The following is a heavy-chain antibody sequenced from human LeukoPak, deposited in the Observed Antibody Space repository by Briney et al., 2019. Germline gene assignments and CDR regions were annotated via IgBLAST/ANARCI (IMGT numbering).Heavy chain of an antibody. V-gene: IGHV3-15*01. CDR1: GFSISNDW. J-gene: IGHJ4*02. CDR3: TLIQGWGSGSYYRDF. Sequence: PGGSLRLSCAASGFSISNDWMGWVRQAPGKGLEWVARVKSRSAGETTDYAAPVKGRFTISRDDSKNTLYLQMNSPKTEDTAVYYCTLIQGWGSGSYYRDFWGQGTLVTVSS. CDR2: VKSRSAGETT. D-gene: IGHD3-10*01.